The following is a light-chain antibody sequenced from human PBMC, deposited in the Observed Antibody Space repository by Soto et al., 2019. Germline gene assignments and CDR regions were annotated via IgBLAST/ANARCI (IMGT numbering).Light chain of an antibody. J-gene: IGKJ1*01. CDR2: GAS. Sequence: VLTQSPGTLSLSPGERATLSCRASQSVSSSYLAWYQQKPGQAPRLLIYGASSRATGIPDRFSGSGSGTDFTLTISRLEPEDFAVYYCQQYGSSPWTFGQGTKVDIK. CDR1: QSVSSSY. V-gene: IGKV3-20*01. CDR3: QQYGSSPWT.